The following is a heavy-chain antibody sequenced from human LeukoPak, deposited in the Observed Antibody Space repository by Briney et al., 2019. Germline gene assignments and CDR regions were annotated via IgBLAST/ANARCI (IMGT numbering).Heavy chain of an antibody. D-gene: IGHD3-10*02. CDR1: GFTFGSYA. Sequence: PGGSLRLSCAASGFTFGSYAMSWVRQALGKGLEWVSAISGSGGSTFYADSVKGRFTISRDNAKNSLYLQMNSLRAEDTAVYYCAELGITMIGGVWGKGTTVTISS. CDR2: ISGSGGST. J-gene: IGHJ6*04. V-gene: IGHV3-23*01. CDR3: AELGITMIGGV.